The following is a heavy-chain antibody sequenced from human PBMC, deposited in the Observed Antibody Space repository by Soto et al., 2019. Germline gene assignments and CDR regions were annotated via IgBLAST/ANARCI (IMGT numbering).Heavy chain of an antibody. CDR2: IYSGGTT. CDR3: ARASAPSTVTTNYFDY. Sequence: EVQLVESGGGLVQPGGSLRLSCAASGFTVSSNYMSWVRQAPGKGLEWVSVIYSGGTTYYADSVKGRFTISRDNSKNTLYLQMNSLRAEDAAVYYCARASAPSTVTTNYFDYWGQGTLVTVSS. V-gene: IGHV3-66*01. J-gene: IGHJ4*02. CDR1: GFTVSSNY. D-gene: IGHD4-17*01.